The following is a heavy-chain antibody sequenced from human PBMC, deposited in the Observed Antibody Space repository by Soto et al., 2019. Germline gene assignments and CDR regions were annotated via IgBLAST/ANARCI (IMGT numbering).Heavy chain of an antibody. D-gene: IGHD2-8*01. CDR1: GFTFNSYG. CDR3: AKDVGYCTNGVCLYNWFDP. Sequence: GGPLRLSCAASGFTFNSYGIHWVRQAPGKALEWVAVISYDGNNIYYGDSVQGRFTISRDNSKNTIYLQMNSLRAEDTAVYYCAKDVGYCTNGVCLYNWFDPWGQGTLVTVSS. V-gene: IGHV3-30*18. CDR2: ISYDGNNI. J-gene: IGHJ5*02.